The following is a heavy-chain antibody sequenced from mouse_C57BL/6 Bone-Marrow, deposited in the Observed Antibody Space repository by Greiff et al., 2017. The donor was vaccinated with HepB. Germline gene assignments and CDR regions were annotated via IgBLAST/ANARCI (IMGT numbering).Heavy chain of an antibody. CDR2: IYPRSGNT. CDR1: GYTFTSYG. D-gene: IGHD1-1*01. CDR3: ARGYYYGSSFGWYFDV. J-gene: IGHJ1*03. Sequence: VQLQQSGAELARPGASVKLSCKASGYTFTSYGISWVKQSTGQGLEWIGEIYPRSGNTYYNEKFKGKATLTADKSSSTAYMELRSLTSEDSAVYFCARGYYYGSSFGWYFDVWGTGTTVTVSS. V-gene: IGHV1-81*01.